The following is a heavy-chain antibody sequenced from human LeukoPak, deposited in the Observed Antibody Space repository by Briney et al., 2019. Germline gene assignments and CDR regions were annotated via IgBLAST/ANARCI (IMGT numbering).Heavy chain of an antibody. Sequence: ASVKVSCKASGYTFTGYYMHWVRQAPGQGLEWMGWINPNSGGTNHAQKFQGRVTMTRDTSISTAYMELSRLRSDDTAVYYCARQLERRTGSLGYWGQGTLVTVSS. J-gene: IGHJ4*02. CDR1: GYTFTGYY. CDR3: ARQLERRTGSLGY. CDR2: INPNSGGT. V-gene: IGHV1-2*02. D-gene: IGHD1-1*01.